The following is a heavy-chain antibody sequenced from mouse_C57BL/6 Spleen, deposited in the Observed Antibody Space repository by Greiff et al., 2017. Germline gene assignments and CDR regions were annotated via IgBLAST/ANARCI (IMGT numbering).Heavy chain of an antibody. Sequence: VQLQQSGAELVKPGASVKLSCKASGYTFTSYWMHWVKQRPGQGLERIGDINPSSGDTKYNQKFKDKATLTADKSSSTAYMQLSSLTYEDSAVYYCAREDHYYGSCGGFAYWGQGTLVTVSA. V-gene: IGHV1-7*01. D-gene: IGHD1-1*01. CDR2: INPSSGDT. CDR1: GYTFTSYW. J-gene: IGHJ3*01. CDR3: AREDHYYGSCGGFAY.